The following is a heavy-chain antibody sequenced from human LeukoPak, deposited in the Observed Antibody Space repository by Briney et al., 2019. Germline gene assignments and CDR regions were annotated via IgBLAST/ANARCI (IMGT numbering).Heavy chain of an antibody. CDR2: ISAYNGNT. V-gene: IGHV1-18*01. J-gene: IGHJ3*02. CDR3: ARFLLGPHSTWYAFDI. Sequence: GASVKVSCKASGYTFTSYGISWVRQAPGQGLEWMGWISAYNGNTNYAQKLQGRVAMTTDTSTSTAYMELRSLRSDDTAVYYCARFLLGPHSTWYAFDIWGQGTMVTVSS. D-gene: IGHD7-27*01. CDR1: GYTFTSYG.